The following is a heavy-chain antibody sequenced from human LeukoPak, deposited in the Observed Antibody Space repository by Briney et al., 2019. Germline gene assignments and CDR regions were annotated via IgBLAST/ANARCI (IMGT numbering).Heavy chain of an antibody. CDR3: ARVGRTPPPWYFDL. V-gene: IGHV3-48*03. Sequence: GGSLRLSCAASGFTFSSYEMNWGRQAPGKGLEWVSYISSSGSNIYYADSVKGRFTISRDNAKNSLYLQMSSLRAEDTAVYCCARVGRTPPPWYFDLWGRGTLVTVSS. J-gene: IGHJ2*01. D-gene: IGHD2-15*01. CDR1: GFTFSSYE. CDR2: ISSSGSNI.